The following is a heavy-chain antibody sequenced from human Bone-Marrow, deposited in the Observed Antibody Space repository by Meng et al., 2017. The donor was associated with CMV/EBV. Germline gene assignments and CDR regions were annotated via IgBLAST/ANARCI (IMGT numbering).Heavy chain of an antibody. CDR3: ARLYSDYLKIDY. V-gene: IGHV1-2*02. J-gene: IGHJ4*02. Sequence: ASVKVSCKTSGGTFSSHAISWVRQAPGQGLEWMGWINPNSGATNYAQKFQGRVTLTRDTSIGTAYMELSGLRSDDTAVYYCARLYSDYLKIDYWGQGTLVTVSS. CDR1: GGTFSSHA. D-gene: IGHD4-11*01. CDR2: INPNSGAT.